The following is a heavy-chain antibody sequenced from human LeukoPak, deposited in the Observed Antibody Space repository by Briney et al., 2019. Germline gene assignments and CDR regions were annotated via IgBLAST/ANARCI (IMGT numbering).Heavy chain of an antibody. CDR1: GSTFSGYG. D-gene: IGHD6-13*01. J-gene: IGHJ6*03. CDR2: IIPMFNTS. Sequence: SVKVSCKASGSTFSGYGVIWVRQAPGQGLEWMGRIIPMFNTSNYAQRFQARVTITTDESTTTTYMELKSLTSEDTAVYFCAREGRNIAAPGAPPVYYYYMDVWGKGTTVIVSS. V-gene: IGHV1-69*05. CDR3: AREGRNIAAPGAPPVYYYYMDV.